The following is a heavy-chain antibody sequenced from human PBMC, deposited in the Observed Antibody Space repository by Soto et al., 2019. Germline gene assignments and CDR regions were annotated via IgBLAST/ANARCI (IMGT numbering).Heavy chain of an antibody. D-gene: IGHD2-21*02. CDR3: VHSRCGGDCLQSYSSHYYYGMDI. J-gene: IGHJ6*02. Sequence: SGPTLVNPTETLTLTCTVSGFSLSNARMGVSWIRQPPGKALEWLAHIFSNDEKSYSTSLMSRLTIAKDTSKNQVVLTMTNMDPVDTATYYCVHSRCGGDCLQSYSSHYYYGMDIWGQGTTVTVS. CDR1: GFSLSNARMG. V-gene: IGHV2-26*01. CDR2: IFSNDEK.